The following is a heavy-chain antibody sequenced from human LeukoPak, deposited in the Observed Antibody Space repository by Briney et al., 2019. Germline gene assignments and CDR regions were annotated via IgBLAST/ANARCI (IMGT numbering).Heavy chain of an antibody. J-gene: IGHJ6*02. D-gene: IGHD3-16*02. CDR2: IYYSGST. Sequence: SETLSLTCTVSGGSISSYYWSWIRQPPGKGLEWIGYIYYSGSTYYNPSLKSRVTISVDTSKNQFSLKLSSVTAADTAVYYCARDRDRPTTYDYVWGSYRSYGMDVWGQGTTVTVSS. CDR3: ARDRDRPTTYDYVWGSYRSYGMDV. CDR1: GGSISSYY. V-gene: IGHV4-59*12.